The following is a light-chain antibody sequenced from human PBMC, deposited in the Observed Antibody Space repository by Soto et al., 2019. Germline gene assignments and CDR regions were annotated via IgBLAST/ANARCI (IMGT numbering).Light chain of an antibody. Sequence: QSALTQPACVSGSPGQSITISCTGTSSDVGGYNYVSWYQQHQGKAPQLIIYEVSNRPSAVSNRFSGSKSGNTASLTISGLQTEDEADYHCSSYTSSSILYVFGTGTKVTVL. CDR2: EVS. J-gene: IGLJ1*01. CDR3: SSYTSSSILYV. CDR1: SSDVGGYNY. V-gene: IGLV2-14*01.